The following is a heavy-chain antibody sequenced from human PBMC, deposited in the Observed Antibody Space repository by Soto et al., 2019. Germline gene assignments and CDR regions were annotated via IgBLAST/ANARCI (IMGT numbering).Heavy chain of an antibody. CDR3: ARDLAPAGTSPNWFDP. D-gene: IGHD6-13*01. J-gene: IGHJ5*02. V-gene: IGHV1-3*01. CDR2: IHAANGNT. Sequence: GASVKVSCKASGFTFTNYAMHWVRQAPGQSLEWMGWIHAANGNTYYSQKFQGRVTITSDTSASTAYMELASLRSEDTAVYYCARDLAPAGTSPNWFDPWGQGTLVTVSS. CDR1: GFTFTNYA.